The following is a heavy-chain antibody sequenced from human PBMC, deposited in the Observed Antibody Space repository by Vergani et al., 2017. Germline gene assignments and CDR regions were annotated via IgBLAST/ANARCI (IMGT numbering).Heavy chain of an antibody. CDR3: VKDIAASGNYWYFDL. D-gene: IGHD6-13*01. CDR2: INWNSDSI. V-gene: IGHV3-9*01. CDR1: GFTFDDYA. J-gene: IGHJ2*01. Sequence: EVQLLESGGGLVQPGRSLRLSCAASGFTFDDYAMHWVRQAPGKGLEWVSGINWNSDSIAYVDSVKGRFTISRDNAKNSLYLQMNSLRAEDTALYYCVKDIAASGNYWYFDLWGRGTLVTVSS.